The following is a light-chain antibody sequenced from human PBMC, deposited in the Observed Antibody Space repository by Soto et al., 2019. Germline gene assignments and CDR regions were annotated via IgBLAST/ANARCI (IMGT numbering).Light chain of an antibody. V-gene: IGKV1-17*01. J-gene: IGKJ1*01. CDR2: TTS. CDR1: QGIRHD. CDR3: QHYNSYSEA. Sequence: IRLPQSPSSLSASVGDRVNITCRASQGIRHDLGWYQQKPGQAPKLLIYTTSTLQSGVPSRFSGSGSGTEFTLTISSLQPDDFATYYCQHYNSYSEALGQGTKVDIK.